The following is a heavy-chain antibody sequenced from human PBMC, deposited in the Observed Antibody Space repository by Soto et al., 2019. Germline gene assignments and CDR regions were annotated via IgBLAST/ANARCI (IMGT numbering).Heavy chain of an antibody. CDR2: INPNSGNI. Sequence: ASVKVSCKAAGNTFTSYDINWVRQATGHGLEWMGWINPNSGNIGYAQKFQGRVTMTRDTAIRTAYMEVSRLRSDDTAVYYCARGRASGSYYLLDYWGQGTLVTVSS. CDR1: GNTFTSYD. V-gene: IGHV1-8*01. D-gene: IGHD3-10*01. J-gene: IGHJ4*02. CDR3: ARGRASGSYYLLDY.